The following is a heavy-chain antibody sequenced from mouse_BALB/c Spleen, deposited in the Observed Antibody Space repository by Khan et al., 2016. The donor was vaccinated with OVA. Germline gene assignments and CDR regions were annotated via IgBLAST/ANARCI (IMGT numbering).Heavy chain of an antibody. Sequence: EVQLQESGPGLVKPSQSLSLTCTVTGYSITSDYAWNWIRQFPGNKLEWMGYISYSGSTKYNPALKSRISITRDTSKNQFFLQLNSVTTEDTATYYFARDGSRYNYAMDYWGQGTSVTVSS. V-gene: IGHV3-2*02. CDR3: ARDGSRYNYAMDY. J-gene: IGHJ4*01. D-gene: IGHD2-3*01. CDR2: ISYSGST. CDR1: GYSITSDYA.